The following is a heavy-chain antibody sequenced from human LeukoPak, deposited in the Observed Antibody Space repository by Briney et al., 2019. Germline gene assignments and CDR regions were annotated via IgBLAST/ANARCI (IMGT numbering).Heavy chain of an antibody. CDR1: GGSFSGYY. D-gene: IGHD2-2*01. Sequence: SETLSLTCAVYGGSFSGYYWNWVRQPPGKGLEWIGEINHSGSTNYNPSLKSRVTISVDTSKNQFSLKLSSVTAADTAVYYCARDHPVPAAPTVHYYYYGMDVWGQGTTVTVSS. CDR3: ARDHPVPAAPTVHYYYYGMDV. J-gene: IGHJ6*02. V-gene: IGHV4-34*01. CDR2: INHSGST.